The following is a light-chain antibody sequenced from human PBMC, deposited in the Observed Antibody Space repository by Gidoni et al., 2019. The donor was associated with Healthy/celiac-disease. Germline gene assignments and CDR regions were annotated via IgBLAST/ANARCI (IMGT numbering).Light chain of an antibody. V-gene: IGKV3-15*01. J-gene: IGKJ1*01. CDR2: GAS. CDR1: QSVSSN. Sequence: EIVMTQSPATLSVSPGERATLSCRASQSVSSNLAWYQQKPGQAPRLLIYGASTRATGIPARFSGSGSGTEFTLTISSLQSEDFAVYYCQQYNNWPRGTFXXXTKVEIK. CDR3: QQYNNWPRGT.